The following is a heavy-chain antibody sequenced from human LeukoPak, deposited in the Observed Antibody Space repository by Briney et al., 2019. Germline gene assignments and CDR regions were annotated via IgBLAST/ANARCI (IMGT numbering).Heavy chain of an antibody. J-gene: IGHJ4*02. V-gene: IGHV3-20*04. CDR2: INWNGGST. Sequence: PGGSLRLSCAASGITFNSYGMSWVRQVPGKGLEWVSGINWNGGSTGYADSVKGRFTISRDNAKNSLYLQMNSLRAENTALYYCARVLGYSEGLGHSGYWGQGTLVTVSS. CDR1: GITFNSYG. D-gene: IGHD5-18*01. CDR3: ARVLGYSEGLGHSGY.